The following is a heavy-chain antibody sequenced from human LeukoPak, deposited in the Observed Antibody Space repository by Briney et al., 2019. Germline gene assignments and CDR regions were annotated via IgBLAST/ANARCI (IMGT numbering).Heavy chain of an antibody. J-gene: IGHJ5*02. CDR1: SGSISSGGYY. V-gene: IGHV4-31*03. Sequence: SQTLSLTCTVSSGSISSGGYYWSWIRQHPGKGLEWIGYIYYSGSTYYNPSLKSRVTISVDTSKNQFSLKLSSVTAADTAVYYCAGATGGYDVTFDPWGQGTLVTVSS. D-gene: IGHD5-12*01. CDR2: IYYSGST. CDR3: AGATGGYDVTFDP.